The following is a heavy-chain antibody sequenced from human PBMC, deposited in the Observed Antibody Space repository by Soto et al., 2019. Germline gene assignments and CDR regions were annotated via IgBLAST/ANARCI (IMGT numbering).Heavy chain of an antibody. D-gene: IGHD3-22*01. J-gene: IGHJ4*02. Sequence: EVQLVESGGSLVKPGRSLRLSCSTSGFTFGDNAMSWFRQAPGKGLEWVGFIRINPYGGTTEYAASVKGRFTISRDDSKSIAYLEMNSLKTEDTAVYYCATVYGRSGYYENPLFDYWGQGTLVTVSS. CDR1: GFTFGDNA. CDR2: IRINPYGGTT. V-gene: IGHV3-49*05. CDR3: ATVYGRSGYYENPLFDY.